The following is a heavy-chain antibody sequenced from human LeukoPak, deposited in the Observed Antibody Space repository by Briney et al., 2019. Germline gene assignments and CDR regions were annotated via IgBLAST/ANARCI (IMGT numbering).Heavy chain of an antibody. CDR2: VSYDGRTT. CDR3: ARDRRLDGMDV. Sequence: PGGSLRLSCEASGMIFSDYAMHWVRQAPGRGLEWLTVVSYDGRTTYYADSVKGRLTVSRDNAKNSLYLQMNSLRAEDTALYHCARDRRLDGMDVWGQGTTVTVSS. J-gene: IGHJ6*02. D-gene: IGHD6-6*01. CDR1: GMIFSDYA. V-gene: IGHV3-30*04.